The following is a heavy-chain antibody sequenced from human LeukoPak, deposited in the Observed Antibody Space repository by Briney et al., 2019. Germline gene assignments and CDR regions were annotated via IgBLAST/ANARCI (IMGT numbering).Heavy chain of an antibody. CDR3: ARRTAAAGVDAFDI. CDR2: IYPGDSDT. CDR1: GYSFTSYW. V-gene: IGHV5-51*01. Sequence: GESLKISCKGSGYSFTSYWIGWVRQMPGKGLEWMGIIYPGDSDTRYSPSFQGQVIISTDKSISTAYLQWSSLKASDTAMYYCARRTAAAGVDAFDIWGQGTMVTVSS. D-gene: IGHD6-13*01. J-gene: IGHJ3*02.